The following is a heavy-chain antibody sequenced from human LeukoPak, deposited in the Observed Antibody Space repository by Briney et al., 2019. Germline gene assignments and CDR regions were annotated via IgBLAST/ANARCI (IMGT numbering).Heavy chain of an antibody. CDR3: AREGVYSPDPSSYHRHAFDV. CDR2: ISWNSGSI. Sequence: GRSLRLSCAASGFTFDDYAMHWVQQAPGKGLEWVSGISWNSGSIGYADSVKGRFTISRDNAKNSLYLQMNSLRAEDTALYYCAREGVYSPDPSSYHRHAFDVWGKGTVVIVSS. CDR1: GFTFDDYA. J-gene: IGHJ3*01. D-gene: IGHD3-16*02. V-gene: IGHV3-9*01.